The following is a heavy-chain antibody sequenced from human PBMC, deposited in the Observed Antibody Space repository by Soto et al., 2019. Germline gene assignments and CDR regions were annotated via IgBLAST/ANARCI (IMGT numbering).Heavy chain of an antibody. Sequence: SETLSLTCAVSGGSISSSNWWSWVRQPPGKGLEWIGEIYHSGSTNYNPSLKSRVTISVDKSKNQFSLKLSSVTAADTAVYYCARDTAAGMGYYYYYGMDVWGQGTTVTVSS. V-gene: IGHV4-4*02. J-gene: IGHJ6*02. CDR2: IYHSGST. D-gene: IGHD6-13*01. CDR3: ARDTAAGMGYYYYYGMDV. CDR1: GGSISSSNW.